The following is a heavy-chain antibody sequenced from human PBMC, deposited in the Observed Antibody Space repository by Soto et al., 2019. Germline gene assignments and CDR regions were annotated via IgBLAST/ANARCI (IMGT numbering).Heavy chain of an antibody. CDR1: GGSISSYY. J-gene: IGHJ3*02. CDR2: IYYSGST. D-gene: IGHD4-17*01. V-gene: IGHV4-59*08. CDR3: ARQPDDYGDYVEVTDAFDI. Sequence: SETLSLTCTVSGGSISSYYWSWIRQPPGKGLEWIGYIYYSGSTNYNPSLKSRVTISVDTSKNQFSLKLSSVTAADTAVYYCARQPDDYGDYVEVTDAFDIWGQGTMVTVSS.